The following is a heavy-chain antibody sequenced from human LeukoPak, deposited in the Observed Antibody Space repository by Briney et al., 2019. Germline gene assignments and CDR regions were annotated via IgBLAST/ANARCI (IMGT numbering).Heavy chain of an antibody. D-gene: IGHD5-24*01. CDR2: IYYSGST. CDR1: GGSISSSSYY. Sequence: PSETPSLTCTVSGGSISSSSYYWGWIRQPPGKGLEWIGSIYYSGSTYYNPSLKSRVTISVDTSKNQFSLKLSSVTAADTAVYYCARAVERGYYMDVWGKGTTVTVSS. J-gene: IGHJ6*03. V-gene: IGHV4-39*01. CDR3: ARAVERGYYMDV.